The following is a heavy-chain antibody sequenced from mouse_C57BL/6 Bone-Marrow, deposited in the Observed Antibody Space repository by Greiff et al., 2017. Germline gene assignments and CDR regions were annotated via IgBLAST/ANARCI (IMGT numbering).Heavy chain of an antibody. V-gene: IGHV3-6*01. CDR3: ASGAGYFLFDY. CDR1: GYSITSGYI. J-gene: IGHJ2*01. D-gene: IGHD2-3*01. Sequence: EVKLMESGPGLVKPSQSLSLTCSVTGYSITSGYIWYWIRQFPGNKQGWMGYISDDGSNNYNPSLKNRISLTRATSTTPFFLMLNSVTTADTATYYCASGAGYFLFDYWGQGTTLTVSS. CDR2: ISDDGSN.